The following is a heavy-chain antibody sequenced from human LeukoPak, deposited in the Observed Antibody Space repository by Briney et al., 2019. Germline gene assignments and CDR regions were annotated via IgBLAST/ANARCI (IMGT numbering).Heavy chain of an antibody. J-gene: IGHJ6*02. Sequence: PSETLSLTCTVSGGSISSGGYYWSWIRQHPGKGLEWIGYIYYSGSTYYNPTLKSRVIISVDTSKKQFSLKLSSVTAADTAVYYCARITIAAAGTFVMDVWGQGTTVTVSS. CDR2: IYYSGST. D-gene: IGHD6-13*01. CDR3: ARITIAAAGTFVMDV. CDR1: GGSISSGGYY. V-gene: IGHV4-31*03.